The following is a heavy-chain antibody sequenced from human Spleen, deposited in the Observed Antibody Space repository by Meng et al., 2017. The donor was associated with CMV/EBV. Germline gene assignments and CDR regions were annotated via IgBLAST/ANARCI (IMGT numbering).Heavy chain of an antibody. CDR2: ISYDGSEK. V-gene: IGHV3-30*04. CDR3: ARAFSTVFGVVDAPWVDP. J-gene: IGHJ5*02. Sequence: TFSSFAMHWVRQAPRKGLEWVGVISYDGSEKFYADSVKGRFPISRENSKNTLYLQMNSLRPEDTAVYYCARAFSTVFGVVDAPWVDPWGQGTLVTVSS. D-gene: IGHD3-3*01. CDR1: TFSSFA.